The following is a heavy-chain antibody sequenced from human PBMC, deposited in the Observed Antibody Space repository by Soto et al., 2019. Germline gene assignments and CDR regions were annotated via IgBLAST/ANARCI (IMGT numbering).Heavy chain of an antibody. CDR1: GGTFSSYA. V-gene: IGHV1-69*01. D-gene: IGHD3-3*01. Sequence: QVQLVQSGAEVKKPGSSVKVSCKASGGTFSSYAISWVRQAPGQGLEWMGGIIPIFGTANYAQKFQGRVTITANESTSTAYMELSSLRSEDTAVYYCAREGRTIFGVVIQTNWFDPWGQGTLVNVSP. J-gene: IGHJ5*02. CDR2: IIPIFGTA. CDR3: AREGRTIFGVVIQTNWFDP.